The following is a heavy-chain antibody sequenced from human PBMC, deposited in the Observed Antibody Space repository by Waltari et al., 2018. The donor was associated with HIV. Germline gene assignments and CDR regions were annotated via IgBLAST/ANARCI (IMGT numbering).Heavy chain of an antibody. CDR1: GGSFSGSY. V-gene: IGHV4-34*01. Sequence: QVQLQQWGAGLLKPSETLSLTCAVYGGSFSGSYWSWIRQPPGKGLEWIGEINHSGSTNYNPSLKSRVTISVDTSKNQFSLKLSSVTAADTAVYYCARGLYDSSGYPDFDYWGQGTLVTVSS. J-gene: IGHJ4*02. D-gene: IGHD3-22*01. CDR2: INHSGST. CDR3: ARGLYDSSGYPDFDY.